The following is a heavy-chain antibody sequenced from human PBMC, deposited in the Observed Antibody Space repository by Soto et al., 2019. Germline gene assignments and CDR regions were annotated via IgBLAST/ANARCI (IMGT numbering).Heavy chain of an antibody. CDR1: GFTFISYA. J-gene: IGHJ6*03. CDR3: AKGYCSGGSCYRYYYYYYMDV. Sequence: GGSLRLSCAASGFTFISYAMSWVRQAPGKGLEWVSAISGSGGSTYYADSVKGRFTISRDNSKNTLYLQMNSLRAEDTAVYYCAKGYCSGGSCYRYYYYYYMDVWGKGTTVTVSS. CDR2: ISGSGGST. D-gene: IGHD2-15*01. V-gene: IGHV3-23*01.